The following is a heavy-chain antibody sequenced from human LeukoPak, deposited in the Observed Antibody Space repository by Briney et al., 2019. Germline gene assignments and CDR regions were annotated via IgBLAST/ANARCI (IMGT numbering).Heavy chain of an antibody. J-gene: IGHJ4*02. Sequence: ESSETLSLTCTVSGGSISSGDYYWSWIRQPPGKGLEWIGYIYYSRSTYYNPSLKSRLSISVDTSKNQFSLKLSSVTAADTAVYFCARRLIAVTGTEAWVFDSWGQGTLVTVSS. V-gene: IGHV4-30-4*01. CDR1: GGSISSGDYY. CDR3: ARRLIAVTGTEAWVFDS. CDR2: IYYSRST. D-gene: IGHD6-19*01.